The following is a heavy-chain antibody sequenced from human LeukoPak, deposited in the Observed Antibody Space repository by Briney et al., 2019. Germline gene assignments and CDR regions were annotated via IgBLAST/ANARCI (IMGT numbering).Heavy chain of an antibody. V-gene: IGHV1-8*01. CDR1: GYTFTSYD. D-gene: IGHD6-19*01. CDR3: ANAPAPYSSGWPYYYYGTDV. CDR2: MNPNSGNT. Sequence: ASVKVSCKASGYTFTSYDINWVRQATGQGLEWMGWMNPNSGNTGYAQKFQGRVTMTRNTSTSTAYMELSSLRAEDTAVYYCANAPAPYSSGWPYYYYGTDVWGQGTTVTVSS. J-gene: IGHJ6*02.